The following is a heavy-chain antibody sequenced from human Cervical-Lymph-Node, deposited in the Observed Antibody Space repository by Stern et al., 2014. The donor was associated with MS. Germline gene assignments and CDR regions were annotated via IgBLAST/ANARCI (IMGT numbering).Heavy chain of an antibody. V-gene: IGHV1-46*01. CDR1: GQTSTSYY. CDR3: VGGHGIDAFYI. J-gene: IGHJ3*02. CDR2: VHPSGSNT. Sequence: QVQLVQSGAEVKKPGASVKVSCKASGQTSTSYYIHWVRQAPEQGLEWMGIVHPSGSNTRYAQNFQGRFAVTADTSTNTVFLELTSLRSEDTAVYYCVGGHGIDAFYIWGQGTLVTVSS.